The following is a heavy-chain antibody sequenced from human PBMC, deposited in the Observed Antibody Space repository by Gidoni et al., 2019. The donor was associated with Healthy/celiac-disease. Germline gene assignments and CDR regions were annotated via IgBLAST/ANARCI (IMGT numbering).Heavy chain of an antibody. D-gene: IGHD5-18*01. CDR2: IYYSGST. CDR1: GGSISSSSYY. Sequence: QLQLQESGPGLVQPSETLSLTCTVSGGSISSSSYYWGWIRQPPGKGLEWIGSIYYSGSTYYNPSLKSRVTISVDTSKNQFSLKLSSVTAADTAVYYCARLDTGWDYYMDVWGKGTTVTVSS. V-gene: IGHV4-39*01. CDR3: ARLDTGWDYYMDV. J-gene: IGHJ6*03.